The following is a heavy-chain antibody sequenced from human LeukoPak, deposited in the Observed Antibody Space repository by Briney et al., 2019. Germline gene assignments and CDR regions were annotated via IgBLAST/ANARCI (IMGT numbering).Heavy chain of an antibody. V-gene: IGHV3-48*01. CDR1: GFIFSSYS. Sequence: QPGGSLRLSCAASGFIFSSYSMNWVRQAPGKGLEWVSYISSSSSTMYYAASVKGRFSISRDNAQSSLYLQMNSLRAEDTAVYYCVRDHHRRLYDSQARDTFDIWGQGTMVTVSS. D-gene: IGHD3-22*01. J-gene: IGHJ3*02. CDR2: ISSSSSTM. CDR3: VRDHHRRLYDSQARDTFDI.